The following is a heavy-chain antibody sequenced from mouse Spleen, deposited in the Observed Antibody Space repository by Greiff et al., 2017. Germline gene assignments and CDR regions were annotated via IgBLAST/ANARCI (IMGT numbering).Heavy chain of an antibody. CDR2: IYPNYGTT. J-gene: IGHJ1*01. D-gene: IGHD2-14*01. CDR3: AREGNGRDDGYFEV. CDR1: GYSFTDYN. V-gene: IGHV1-39*01. Sequence: VPLQQSGPELVKPGASVKISCKASGYSFTDYNMNWVKQSHGKSLEWIGVIYPNYGTTSYNQKFKGKATLTVDQSSSTAYMQLNSLTSEDSAVYFCAREGNGRDDGYFEVWGAGTTVTVSS.